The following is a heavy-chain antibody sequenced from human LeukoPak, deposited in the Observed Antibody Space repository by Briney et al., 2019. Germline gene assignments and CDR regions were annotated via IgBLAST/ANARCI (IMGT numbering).Heavy chain of an antibody. J-gene: IGHJ4*02. Sequence: ASVKVSCKASGYTFTCYYMHWVRQAPGQGLEWMGWINPNSGGTNYAQKFQGRVTMTRDTSISTAYMELSRLRSDDTAVYYCARDRSGTGLFDYWGQGTLVTVSS. V-gene: IGHV1-2*02. CDR3: ARDRSGTGLFDY. D-gene: IGHD1-7*01. CDR1: GYTFTCYY. CDR2: INPNSGGT.